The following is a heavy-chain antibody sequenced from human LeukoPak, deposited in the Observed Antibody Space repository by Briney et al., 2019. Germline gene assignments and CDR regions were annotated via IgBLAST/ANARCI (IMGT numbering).Heavy chain of an antibody. CDR2: INPSGGST. CDR3: GIDTGLYGGTLEY. Sequence: ASLKVSCKASGYTFTSYYMNWVRQAPGQGLEWISIINPSGGSTSYAQKLQGRFTMTRDKSTSTVYMEMSSLRSEDTAVYYCGIDTGLYGGTLEYWGEGALV. V-gene: IGHV1-46*04. CDR1: GYTFTSYY. J-gene: IGHJ4*02. D-gene: IGHD4-23*01.